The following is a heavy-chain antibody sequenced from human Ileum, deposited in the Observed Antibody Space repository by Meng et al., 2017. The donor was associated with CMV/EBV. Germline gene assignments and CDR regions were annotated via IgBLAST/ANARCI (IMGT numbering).Heavy chain of an antibody. CDR3: ATDENWGCPH. J-gene: IGHJ4*02. CDR1: DSVSISTES. V-gene: IGHV6-1*01. D-gene: IGHD3-16*01. CDR2: TWYGSKWYY. Sequence: QVQLHQSGPGLVKPSQTLSLTCAGDSVSISTESWNWIRQSPSRGLEWLGRTWYGSKWYYEYAVSVKSRITIIPDTSQNQISLQLNSVTPDDTAVYYCATDENWGCPHWGQGSLVTVSS.